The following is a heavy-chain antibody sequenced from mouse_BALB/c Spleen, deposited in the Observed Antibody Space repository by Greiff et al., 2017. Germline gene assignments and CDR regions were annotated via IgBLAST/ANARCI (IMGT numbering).Heavy chain of an antibody. CDR1: GYSFTGYF. CDR3: GRSRDYYGSSFPMDY. V-gene: IGHV1-37*01. Sequence: EVKLQESGPELVKPGASVKISCKASGYSFTGYFMNWVKQSHGKSLEWIGRINPYNGDTFYNQKFKGKATLTVDKSSSTAHMELLSLTSEDSAVYYCGRSRDYYGSSFPMDYWGQGTSVTVSS. J-gene: IGHJ4*01. CDR2: INPYNGDT. D-gene: IGHD1-1*01.